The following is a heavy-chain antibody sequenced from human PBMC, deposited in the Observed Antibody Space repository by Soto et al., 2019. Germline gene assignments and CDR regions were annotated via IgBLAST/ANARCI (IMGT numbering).Heavy chain of an antibody. D-gene: IGHD6-13*01. CDR1: GYTFTSYG. J-gene: IGHJ4*02. CDR2: ISAYNGNT. CDR3: ARGPRYIAAAGTRGQEGY. V-gene: IGHV1-18*01. Sequence: QVQLVQSGAEVKKPGASVKVSCKASGYTFTSYGISWVRQAPGQGLEWMGWISAYNGNTNYAQKLQGRVTRTTDPSTSTAYRELRSLRSDDTAVYYCARGPRYIAAAGTRGQEGYWGQGTLVTVSS.